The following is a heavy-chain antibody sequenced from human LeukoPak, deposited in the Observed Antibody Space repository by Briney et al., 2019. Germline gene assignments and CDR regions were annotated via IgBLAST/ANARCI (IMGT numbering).Heavy chain of an antibody. CDR2: IKSETDGGTT. V-gene: IGHV3-15*01. CDR1: GFTFSNAW. Sequence: GGSLRLSCAASGFTFSNAWMSWVRQAPGKGLEWVGRIKSETDGGTTDYAAPVKGRFTISRDDSKNTLYLQMNSLKTEDTAVYYCTTASDIAAAGTLDYWGQGTLVTVSS. D-gene: IGHD6-13*01. J-gene: IGHJ4*02. CDR3: TTASDIAAAGTLDY.